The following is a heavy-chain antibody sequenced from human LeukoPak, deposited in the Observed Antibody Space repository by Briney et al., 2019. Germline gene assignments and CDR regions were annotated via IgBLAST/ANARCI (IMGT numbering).Heavy chain of an antibody. CDR3: AKTPMTNGWYYFDY. CDR2: IPYDGSNK. D-gene: IGHD6-19*01. Sequence: GGSLRLSCAASGFTFSSYGMHWVRQAPGKGLEWVAVIPYDGSNKYYADSVKGRFTISRDNSKNSVYLQMNSLRGEDTAVYYCAKTPMTNGWYYFDYWGQGSLVTVSS. J-gene: IGHJ4*02. CDR1: GFTFSSYG. V-gene: IGHV3-30*18.